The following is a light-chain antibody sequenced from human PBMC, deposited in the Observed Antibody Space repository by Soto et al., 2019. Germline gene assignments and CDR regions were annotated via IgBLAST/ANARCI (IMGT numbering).Light chain of an antibody. CDR1: QNVGNN. CDR2: GAS. J-gene: IGKJ1*01. V-gene: IGKV3-15*01. Sequence: EIVMTQSPATLSVSPGERATLSCRASQNVGNNLVWYQQKPGQAPRLLIYGASTRAAGIPDRFSGSGSGTEFTPTISGLQSDDFAVYYCQQFNNWPPWTVGQGTKLDIK. CDR3: QQFNNWPPWT.